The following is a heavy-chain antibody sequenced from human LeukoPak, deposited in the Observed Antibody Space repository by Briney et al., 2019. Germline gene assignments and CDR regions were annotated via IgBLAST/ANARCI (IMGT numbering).Heavy chain of an antibody. CDR3: AKGITIFGVEGSYYFDY. CDR1: GLSFISYA. J-gene: IGHJ4*02. V-gene: IGHV3-23*01. CDR2: ISAGGGTT. Sequence: PGGSLRLSCAASGLSFISYAMTWVRQAPGKGLEWVSAISAGGGTTYYADSVKGRFTISRDNFKNTLYLQMNSLRADDTAVYYCAKGITIFGVEGSYYFDYWGQGTLVTVSS. D-gene: IGHD3-3*01.